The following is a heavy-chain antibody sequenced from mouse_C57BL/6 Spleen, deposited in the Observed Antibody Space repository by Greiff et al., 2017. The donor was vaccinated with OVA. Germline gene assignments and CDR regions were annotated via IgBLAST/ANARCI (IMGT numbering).Heavy chain of an antibody. CDR1: GFSFNTYA. Sequence: EVKLVESGGGLVQPKGSLKLSCAASGFSFNTYAMNWVRQAPGKGLEWVARIRSKSNNYATYYADSVKDRFTISRDDSGSMLYLQMNNLKTEDTAVDYCVGPSYDYDGGPWFAYWGQGTLVTVSA. V-gene: IGHV10-1*01. D-gene: IGHD2-4*01. J-gene: IGHJ3*01. CDR3: VGPSYDYDGGPWFAY. CDR2: IRSKSNNYAT.